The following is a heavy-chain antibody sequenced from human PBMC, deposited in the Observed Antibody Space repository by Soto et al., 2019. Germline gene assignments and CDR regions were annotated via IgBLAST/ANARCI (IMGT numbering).Heavy chain of an antibody. CDR1: GYTFTSYD. J-gene: IGHJ4*02. D-gene: IGHD5-12*01. CDR2: MNPNSGNT. V-gene: IGHV1-8*01. Sequence: ASVKVSCTASGYTFTSYDINWVRQATGQGLEWMGWMNPNSGNTGYAQKFQGWVTMTRDTSISTAYMELSRLRSDDTAVYYCARDGDGYNYLDYWAQGTLVTVSS. CDR3: ARDGDGYNYLDY.